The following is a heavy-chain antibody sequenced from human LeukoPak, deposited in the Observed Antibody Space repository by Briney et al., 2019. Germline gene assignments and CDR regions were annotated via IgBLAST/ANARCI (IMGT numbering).Heavy chain of an antibody. V-gene: IGHV3-33*01. D-gene: IGHD6-6*01. CDR3: ARGKQLQYYYYGMDV. CDR2: IWYDGGNK. CDR1: GFTFSSYG. J-gene: IGHJ6*02. Sequence: PGGSLRLSCAASGFTFSSYGMHWVRQAPGKGLEWVAVIWYDGGNKYYADSVKGRFTISRDNSKNTLYLQMNSLRAEDTAVYYCARGKQLQYYYYGMDVWGQGTTVTVSS.